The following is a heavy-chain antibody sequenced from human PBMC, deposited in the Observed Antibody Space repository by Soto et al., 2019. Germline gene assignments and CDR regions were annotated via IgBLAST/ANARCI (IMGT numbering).Heavy chain of an antibody. V-gene: IGHV1-69*01. D-gene: IGHD3-22*01. Sequence: VKVSCQASGVTFSSYAISWVRQAPGQGLEWMGGIIPIFGTANYAQKFQGRVTITADESTSTAYMELSSLRSEDTAVYYFARAPRISSSGYLYYFDYWGQGTPVTVSS. CDR2: IIPIFGTA. CDR1: GVTFSSYA. J-gene: IGHJ4*02. CDR3: ARAPRISSSGYLYYFDY.